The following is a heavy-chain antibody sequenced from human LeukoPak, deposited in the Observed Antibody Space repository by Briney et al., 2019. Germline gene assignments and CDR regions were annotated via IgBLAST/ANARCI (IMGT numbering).Heavy chain of an antibody. V-gene: IGHV2-70*01. Sequence: SGPALFKPKQTLTLTFSFSGFSLTTTGMCVSWIRQPPGKALEWLALIDWDGDKYYSTSLKNNLTISKDTSKNQVVLIMTNVDPVDTATYYCARTTYYSESGGYTPGYFDFWGQGTRVTVSS. J-gene: IGHJ4*02. CDR3: ARTTYYSESGGYTPGYFDF. D-gene: IGHD3-22*01. CDR2: IDWDGDK. CDR1: GFSLTTTGMC.